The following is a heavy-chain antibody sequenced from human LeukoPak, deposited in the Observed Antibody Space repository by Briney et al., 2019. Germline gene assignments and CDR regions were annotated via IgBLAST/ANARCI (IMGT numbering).Heavy chain of an antibody. CDR2: IYYSGST. Sequence: SETLSLTCTVSGGSISSGGYYWSWIRQHPGKGLEWIGYIYYSGSTNYNPSLKSRVTISVDTSKNQFSLKLSSVTAADTAVYYCARTEEYYYYYGMDVWGQGTTVTVSS. CDR1: GGSISSGGYY. V-gene: IGHV4-61*08. J-gene: IGHJ6*02. D-gene: IGHD1-14*01. CDR3: ARTEEYYYYYGMDV.